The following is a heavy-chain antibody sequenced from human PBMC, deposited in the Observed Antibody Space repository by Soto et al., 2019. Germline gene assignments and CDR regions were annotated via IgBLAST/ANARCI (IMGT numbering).Heavy chain of an antibody. Sequence: ETLSLTCTVSGGSISSGGYYWSWIRQPPGKGLEWIGYIYYSGSTNYNPSLKSRVTISVDTSKNQFSLKLSSVTAADTAVYYCARRYSSSFDYWGQGTLVTVSS. CDR3: ARRYSSSFDY. V-gene: IGHV4-61*08. CDR1: GGSISSGGYY. D-gene: IGHD6-13*01. CDR2: IYYSGST. J-gene: IGHJ4*02.